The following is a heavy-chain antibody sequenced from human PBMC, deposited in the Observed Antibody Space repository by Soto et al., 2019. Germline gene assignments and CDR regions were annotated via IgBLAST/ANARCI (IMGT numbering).Heavy chain of an antibody. D-gene: IGHD3-3*01. J-gene: IGHJ4*02. CDR3: AREDFWSGYLPGY. CDR1: GFTFSSYW. CDR2: INSDGSST. V-gene: IGHV3-74*01. Sequence: LRLSCAASGFTFSSYWMHWVRQAPGKGLVWVSRINSDGSSTSYADSVKGRFTISRDNAKNTLYLQMNSLRAEDTAVYYCAREDFWSGYLPGYWGQGTLVTVSS.